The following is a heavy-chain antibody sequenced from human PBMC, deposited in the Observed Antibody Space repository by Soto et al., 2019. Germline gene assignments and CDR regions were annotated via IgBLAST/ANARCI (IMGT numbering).Heavy chain of an antibody. CDR2: INPSGGST. CDR1: GYTFTSYY. V-gene: IGHV1-46*01. CDR3: ASGAYQLLLGP. Sequence: GASVKVSCKASGYTFTSYYMHWVRQAPGQGLEWMGIINPSGGSTSYAQKFQGRVTMTRDTSTSTVYTELSSLRSEDTAVYYCASGAYQLLLGPWGQRTLVPVSS. D-gene: IGHD2-2*01. J-gene: IGHJ5*02.